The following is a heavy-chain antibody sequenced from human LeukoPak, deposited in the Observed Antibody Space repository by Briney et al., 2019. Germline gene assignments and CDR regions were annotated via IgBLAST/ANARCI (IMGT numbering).Heavy chain of an antibody. CDR3: AREREVLRKVWFDP. Sequence: ASVKVSCKASGYTFTTYNINWVRQATGQGLEWMGWMNPNTGNTGYAQKFQGRVTMTRDTSISTAYMELSHLRSDDTAVYYCAREREVLRKVWFDPWGQGTLVTVSS. V-gene: IGHV1-8*02. J-gene: IGHJ5*02. D-gene: IGHD2/OR15-2a*01. CDR1: GYTFTTYN. CDR2: MNPNTGNT.